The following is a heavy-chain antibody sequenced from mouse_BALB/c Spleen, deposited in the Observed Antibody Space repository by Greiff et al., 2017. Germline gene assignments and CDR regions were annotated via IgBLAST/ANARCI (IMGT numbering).Heavy chain of an antibody. CDR1: GFTFSSYA. V-gene: IGHV5-9-4*01. CDR2: ISSGGSYT. J-gene: IGHJ4*01. D-gene: IGHD2-2*01. Sequence: EVQGVESGGGLVKPGGSLKLSCAASGFTFSSYAMSWVRQSPEKRLEWVAEISSGGSYTYYPDTVTGRFTISRDNAKNTLYLEMSSLRSEDTAMYYCARDRPRGYDGRDAMDYWGQGTSVTVSS. CDR3: ARDRPRGYDGRDAMDY.